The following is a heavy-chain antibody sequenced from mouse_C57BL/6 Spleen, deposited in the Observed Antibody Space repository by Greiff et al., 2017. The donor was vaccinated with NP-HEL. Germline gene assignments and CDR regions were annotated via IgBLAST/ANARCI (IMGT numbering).Heavy chain of an antibody. V-gene: IGHV1-64*01. Sequence: QVQLQQPGAELVKPGASVKLSCKASGYTFTSYWMHWVKQRPGQGLEWIGMIHPNSGSTNYNEKFKSKATLTVDKSSSTAYMQLSSLTSEDSAVYYCASITTVVATKRSFDVWGTGTTVTVSS. CDR2: IHPNSGST. CDR1: GYTFTSYW. J-gene: IGHJ1*03. CDR3: ASITTVVATKRSFDV. D-gene: IGHD1-1*01.